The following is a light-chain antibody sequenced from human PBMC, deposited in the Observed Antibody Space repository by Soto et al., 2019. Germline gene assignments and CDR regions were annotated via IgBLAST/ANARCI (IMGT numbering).Light chain of an antibody. J-gene: IGKJ2*01. CDR2: GAS. CDR1: QSIAGY. Sequence: DIPMTQSPSSLSASVGDRVTIACRASQSIAGYLNWYQQKPGKAPNLLIYGASSLQSGVPSRFSGSGFGTDFTLTISSLRPEDSATYYCQQSYSTPLYTFGQGTKLEI. V-gene: IGKV1-39*01. CDR3: QQSYSTPLYT.